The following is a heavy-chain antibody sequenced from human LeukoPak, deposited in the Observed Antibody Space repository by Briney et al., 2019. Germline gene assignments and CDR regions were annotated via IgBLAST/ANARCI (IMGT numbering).Heavy chain of an antibody. V-gene: IGHV4-59*05. D-gene: IGHD3/OR15-3a*01. CDR1: GFTVSSNS. CDR2: IYYTGNT. J-gene: IGHJ4*02. CDR3: ARQTGSGLFTLP. Sequence: GSLRLSCTVSGFTVSSNSMSWVRQAPGKGLEWIGSIYYTGNTYYNASLKSRVTISIDTSNNQISLRLISVTATDTAMYYCARQTGSGLFTLPGGQGTLVTVSS.